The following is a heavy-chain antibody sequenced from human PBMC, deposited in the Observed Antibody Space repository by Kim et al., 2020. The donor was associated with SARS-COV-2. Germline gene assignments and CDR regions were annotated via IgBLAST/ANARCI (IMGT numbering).Heavy chain of an antibody. V-gene: IGHV3-30-3*01. J-gene: IGHJ4*02. D-gene: IGHD1-1*01. Sequence: GGSLRLSCAASGFTFRNYAMHWVCQAPGKGLEWVAAISYDGDNKFYPDSVKGRFTISRDNSKNTLYLQMNSLRAEDTAVYYCARGDSTTLPIDYWGQGTLVTVAS. CDR2: ISYDGDNK. CDR1: GFTFRNYA. CDR3: ARGDSTTLPIDY.